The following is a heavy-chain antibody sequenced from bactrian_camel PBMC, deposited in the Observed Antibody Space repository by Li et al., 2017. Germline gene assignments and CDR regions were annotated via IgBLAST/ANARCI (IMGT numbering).Heavy chain of an antibody. D-gene: IGHD7*01. Sequence: QVQLVESGGGSFQAGGSLTLSCVISGFNSDTFSMGWFRQRLGMQREGVAALYTDPSYDTWYGDSVKGRFTVSRDNAKNTLYLQLNSLKTEDTAMYHCANPNRLAPGGWHGMYEYNYWGQGTQVTVS. J-gene: IGHJ4*01. CDR2: TDPSYDT. CDR1: GFNSDTFS. CDR3: ANPNRLAPGGWHGMYEYNY. V-gene: IGHV3S63*01.